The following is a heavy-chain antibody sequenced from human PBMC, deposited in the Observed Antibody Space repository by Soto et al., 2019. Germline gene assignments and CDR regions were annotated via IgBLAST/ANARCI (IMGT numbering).Heavy chain of an antibody. CDR3: ATFTFGRPFDT. CDR1: GFTFNTYA. J-gene: IGHJ3*02. D-gene: IGHD3-16*01. CDR2: ISGSGFST. V-gene: IGHV3-23*01. Sequence: PGGSLRLSCAASGFTFNTYAMSWVRQAPGQGLEWVSAISGSGFSTYYADSVKGRLSISSDSSKNTLFLQMNSLRADDTAVYFCATFTFGRPFDTWGQGTMVTVSS.